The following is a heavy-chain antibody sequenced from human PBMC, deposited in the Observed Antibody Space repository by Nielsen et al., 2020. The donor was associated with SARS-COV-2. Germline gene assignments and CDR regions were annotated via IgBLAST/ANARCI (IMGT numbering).Heavy chain of an antibody. CDR2: ISSSSSYI. J-gene: IGHJ6*04. D-gene: IGHD2-15*01. CDR1: GFTFSSYS. CDR3: ARGVELPHQPPAMDV. V-gene: IGHV3-21*01. Sequence: GGSLRLSCAASGFTFSSYSLNWVRQAPGKGLEWVSSISSSSSYIYYADSVKGRFTISRDNAKNSLYLQMNSLRAEDTAVYYCARGVELPHQPPAMDVWGKGTTVTVSS.